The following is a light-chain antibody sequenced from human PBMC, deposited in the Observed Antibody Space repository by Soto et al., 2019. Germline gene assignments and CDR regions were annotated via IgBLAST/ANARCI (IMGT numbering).Light chain of an antibody. Sequence: EIVLTQSPGTLSLSPGERATLSCRASQSVSSSYLAWYQQKPGQAPRLLIYGASSRATGSPDRFSGSGSGTDFTLTISRLEPEDFAVYYCQQYGSSTPITFGQGTRMEIK. J-gene: IGKJ5*01. CDR2: GAS. V-gene: IGKV3-20*01. CDR3: QQYGSSTPIT. CDR1: QSVSSSY.